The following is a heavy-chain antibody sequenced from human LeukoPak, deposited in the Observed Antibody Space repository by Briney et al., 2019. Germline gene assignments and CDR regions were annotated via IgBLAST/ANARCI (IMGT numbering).Heavy chain of an antibody. CDR3: AREIGPRQLHLWGSAFDY. CDR2: INPSGGST. V-gene: IGHV1-46*01. Sequence: GASVKVSCKASGYTFTSYYKHWVRQAPGQGLEWMGIINPSGGSTSYAQKFQGRLTMTRDASTTTVYMELSSLRSEDTAMYYCAREIGPRQLHLWGSAFDYWGQGTLVTVSS. D-gene: IGHD5-18*01. J-gene: IGHJ4*02. CDR1: GYTFTSYY.